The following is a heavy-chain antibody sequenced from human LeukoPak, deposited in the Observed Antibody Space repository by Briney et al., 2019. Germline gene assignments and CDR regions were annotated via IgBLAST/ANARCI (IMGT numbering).Heavy chain of an antibody. CDR2: INHSGST. CDR1: GGSFSGYY. V-gene: IGHV4-34*01. J-gene: IGHJ5*02. Sequence: SETLSLXCAVYGGSFSGYYWSWIRQTPGKGLEWIGEINHSGSTNYNPSLKSRVTISVDTSKNQFSLKLSSVTAADTAVYYCARTGAIVPIDHWGQGTLVTVSS. D-gene: IGHD1-26*01. CDR3: ARTGAIVPIDH.